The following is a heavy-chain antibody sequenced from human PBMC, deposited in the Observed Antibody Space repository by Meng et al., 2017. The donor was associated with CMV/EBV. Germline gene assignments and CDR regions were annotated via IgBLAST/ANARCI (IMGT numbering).Heavy chain of an antibody. CDR2: IYYIGST. Sequence: GSLRLSCTVPGGPIISSSYYWGWIRQPPGKGLEWIGSIYYIGSTYYNPSLKSRVTISVDTAKNQFSLKLSSVTAADTAVYYCARLQERGLLWFGELSGWFDPWGQGTLVTVSS. CDR1: GGPIISSSYY. V-gene: IGHV4-39*01. J-gene: IGHJ5*01. CDR3: ARLQERGLLWFGELSGWFDP. D-gene: IGHD3-10*01.